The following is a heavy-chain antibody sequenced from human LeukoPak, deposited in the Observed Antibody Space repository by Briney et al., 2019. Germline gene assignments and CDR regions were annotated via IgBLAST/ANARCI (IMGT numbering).Heavy chain of an antibody. J-gene: IGHJ4*02. CDR3: ARVSDFWSAIDY. V-gene: IGHV1-2*02. CDR2: INPNSGDT. CDR1: GYTFTGYY. Sequence: ASVKVSCKASGYTFTGYYIHWVRQAPGQGLEWMGWINPNSGDTNYAQKFQGRVTMARDTSISTAYMELSSLRSDDTAVYYCARVSDFWSAIDYWGQGTLVTVSS. D-gene: IGHD3-3*01.